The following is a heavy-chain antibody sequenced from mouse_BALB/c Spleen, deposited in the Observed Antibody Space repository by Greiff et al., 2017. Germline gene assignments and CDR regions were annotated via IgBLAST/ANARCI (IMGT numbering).Heavy chain of an antibody. V-gene: IGHV1S81*02. CDR3: ASREVTGTFDY. Sequence: QVQLQQPGAELVKPGASVKLSCKASGYTFTSDWMHWVKQRPGQGLEWIGEINPSNGRTNYNEKFKSKATLTVDKSSSTAYMQLSSLTSEDSAVYYCASREVTGTFDYWGQGTTLTVSS. CDR1: GYTFTSDW. J-gene: IGHJ2*01. CDR2: INPSNGRT. D-gene: IGHD4-1*01.